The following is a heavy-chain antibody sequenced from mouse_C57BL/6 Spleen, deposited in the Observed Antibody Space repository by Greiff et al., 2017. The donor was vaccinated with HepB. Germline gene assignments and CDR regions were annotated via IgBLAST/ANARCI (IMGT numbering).Heavy chain of an antibody. D-gene: IGHD1-1*01. V-gene: IGHV1-54*01. CDR1: GYAFTNYL. Sequence: QVQLQQSGAELVRPGTSVKVSCKASGYAFTNYLIEWVKQRPGQGLEWIGVINPGSGGTNYNEKFKGKATLTADKSSSTAYMQLSSLTSEDSAVYFCARQVATNAMDDWGQGTSVTVSS. CDR2: INPGSGGT. CDR3: ARQVATNAMDD. J-gene: IGHJ4*01.